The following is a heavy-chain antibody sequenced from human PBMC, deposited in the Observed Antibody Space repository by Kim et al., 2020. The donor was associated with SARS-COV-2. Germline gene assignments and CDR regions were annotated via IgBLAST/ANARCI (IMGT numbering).Heavy chain of an antibody. V-gene: IGHV3-30*18. D-gene: IGHD3-3*01. CDR2: ISYDGSNK. CDR1: GFTFSSYG. CDR3: AKDPLFTDFWSGTNIDY. Sequence: GGSLRLSCAASGFTFSSYGMHWVRQAPGKGLEWVAVISYDGSNKYYADSVKGRFTISRDNSKNTLYLQMNSLRAEDTAVYYCAKDPLFTDFWSGTNIDY. J-gene: IGHJ4*01.